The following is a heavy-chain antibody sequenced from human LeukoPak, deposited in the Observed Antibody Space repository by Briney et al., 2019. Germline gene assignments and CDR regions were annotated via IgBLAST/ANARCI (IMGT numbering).Heavy chain of an antibody. CDR1: GFTFDDYA. Sequence: GGSLRLSCAASGFTFDDYAMHWVRQAPGKGLEWVSGISWNSGSIGYADSVKGRFTISRDNAKNSLYLQMNSLRTEDMALYYCAKDEFVASDFTGAFDIWGQGTMVTVSS. CDR2: ISWNSGSI. V-gene: IGHV3-9*03. J-gene: IGHJ3*02. CDR3: AKDEFVASDFTGAFDI. D-gene: IGHD2-8*02.